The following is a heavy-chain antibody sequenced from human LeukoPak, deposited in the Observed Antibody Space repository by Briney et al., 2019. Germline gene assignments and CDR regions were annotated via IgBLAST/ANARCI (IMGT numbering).Heavy chain of an antibody. CDR3: ARFDCSSTSCAGGWFDP. J-gene: IGHJ5*02. CDR2: IYYSGST. V-gene: IGHV4-30-4*08. Sequence: SQTLSLTCTVSGGSISSGDYYWSWIRQPPGKGLEWIGYIYYSGSTYYNPSLKSRVTISVDTSKNQFSLKLSSVTAVDTAVYYCARFDCSSTSCAGGWFDPWGQGTLVTVSS. CDR1: GGSISSGDYY. D-gene: IGHD2-2*01.